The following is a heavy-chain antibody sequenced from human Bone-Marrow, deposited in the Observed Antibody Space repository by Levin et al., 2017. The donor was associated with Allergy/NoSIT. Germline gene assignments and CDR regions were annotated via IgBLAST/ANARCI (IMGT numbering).Heavy chain of an antibody. J-gene: IGHJ4*02. CDR3: TRDDPREGYNILLGY. Sequence: AGESLKISCKASGGTFSTNTLSWVRQAPGQGLEWMGRIIPLFEIVNYAQRFQDRVTITADKSTNTAYMELSSLTSEDTAVYYCTRDDPREGYNILLGYWGQGTLVTVSS. CDR2: IIPLFEIV. D-gene: IGHD5-24*01. CDR1: GGTFSTNT. V-gene: IGHV1-69*04.